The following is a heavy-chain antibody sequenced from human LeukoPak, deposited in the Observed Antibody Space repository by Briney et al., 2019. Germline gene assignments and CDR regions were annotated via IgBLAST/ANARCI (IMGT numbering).Heavy chain of an antibody. J-gene: IGHJ4*02. CDR2: ISAYNGNT. D-gene: IGHD3-22*01. CDR3: ASSDYYDSSGYPVSNHFDY. Sequence: ASVKVSCKASGYTFTSYGISWVRQAPGQGLEWMGWISAYNGNTNYAQKLQGRVTMTTDTSTSTAYMELRSLRSDDTAVYYCASSDYYDSSGYPVSNHFDYWGQGTLVTVSS. V-gene: IGHV1-18*01. CDR1: GYTFTSYG.